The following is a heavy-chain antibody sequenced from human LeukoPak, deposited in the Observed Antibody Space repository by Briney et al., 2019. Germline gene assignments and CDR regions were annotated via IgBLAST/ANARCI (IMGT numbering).Heavy chain of an antibody. Sequence: GGSLRPSCAPSVFTSTKARMRSVSQAPGKGLEWVGHIKATPDGGTTEYGAPVKGRFTISRDDSKNTLYLQMNSLKSEDIAVYFCTTLPGYSYGYLQDYGGQGTLVTVSS. CDR3: TTLPGYSYGYLQDY. V-gene: IGHV3-15*01. CDR1: VFTSTKAR. D-gene: IGHD5-18*01. J-gene: IGHJ4*02. CDR2: IKATPDGGTT.